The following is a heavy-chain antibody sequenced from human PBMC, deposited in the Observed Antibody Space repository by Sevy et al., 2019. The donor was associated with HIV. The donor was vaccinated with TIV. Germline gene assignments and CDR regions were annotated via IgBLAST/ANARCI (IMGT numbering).Heavy chain of an antibody. J-gene: IGHJ4*02. CDR2: VNSDGSST. D-gene: IGHD2-2*01. CDR3: VASNSWEDY. Sequence: GGFLRLSCAAPRLTLSSYWMHWVRQAPGKGLVWVSGVNSDGSSTTYADSVKGRFTISRDNAKNTLSLQMNSLRVEDTAVCHFVASNSWEDYWGQGTLVTVSS. V-gene: IGHV3-74*01. CDR1: RLTLSSYW.